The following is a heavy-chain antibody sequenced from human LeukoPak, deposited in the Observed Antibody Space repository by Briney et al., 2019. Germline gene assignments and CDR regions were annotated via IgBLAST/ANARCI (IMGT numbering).Heavy chain of an antibody. CDR3: ARSPYYYGSGSYPDY. D-gene: IGHD3-10*01. Sequence: SETLSLTCTVSGGSISSYYWSWLRQPPGKGLEWIGYIYYSGSTNYNPSLKSRVTISVDTSKNQFSLKLSSVTAADTAVYYCARSPYYYGSGSYPDYRGQGTLVTVSS. CDR2: IYYSGST. V-gene: IGHV4-59*01. J-gene: IGHJ4*02. CDR1: GGSISSYY.